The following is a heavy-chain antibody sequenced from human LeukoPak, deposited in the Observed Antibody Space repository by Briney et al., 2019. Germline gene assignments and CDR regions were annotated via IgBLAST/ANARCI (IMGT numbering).Heavy chain of an antibody. CDR3: AKDIHVVTLFNGMDV. J-gene: IGHJ6*02. D-gene: IGHD2-21*02. Sequence: PGGSLRLSCAASGFTFDDYAMHWVRQAPGKGLEWVSGISWNSGSIGYADSVEGRFTISRDNAKNSPYLQMNGLRAEDTALYYCAKDIHVVTLFNGMDVWGQGTTDTVSS. CDR2: ISWNSGSI. V-gene: IGHV3-9*01. CDR1: GFTFDDYA.